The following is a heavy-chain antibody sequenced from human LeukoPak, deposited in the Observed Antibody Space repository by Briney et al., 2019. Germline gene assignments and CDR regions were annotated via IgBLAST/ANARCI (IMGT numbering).Heavy chain of an antibody. CDR3: TRGTGSIRY. CDR2: IRSNAYGGTT. D-gene: IGHD1-26*01. J-gene: IGHJ4*02. V-gene: IGHV3-49*04. CDR1: GFTFSSYS. Sequence: PGGSLRLSCAASGFTFSSYSMNWVRQAPGKGLEWVGFIRSNAYGGTTEYAASVKGRFTISRDDSKSIAYLQMNSLKTEDTAVYYCTRGTGSIRYWGQGTLVTVSS.